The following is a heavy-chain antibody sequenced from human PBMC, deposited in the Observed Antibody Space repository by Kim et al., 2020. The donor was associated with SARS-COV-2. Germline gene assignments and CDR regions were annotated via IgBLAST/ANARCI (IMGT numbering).Heavy chain of an antibody. J-gene: IGHJ4*02. CDR3: ARRLSNTSGWGSHYCDL. V-gene: IGHV4-34*01. CDR2: INHSGRT. CDR1: GGSFSSYY. D-gene: IGHD3-10*01. Sequence: SETLSLTCAVYGGSFSSYYWSWIRQPPGKGLEWIGKINHSGRTNYNPSLKSRVTISVDTSKNQFSLKLTSVTAADTAVYYCARRLSNTSGWGSHYCDLWGQGTLVTVSS.